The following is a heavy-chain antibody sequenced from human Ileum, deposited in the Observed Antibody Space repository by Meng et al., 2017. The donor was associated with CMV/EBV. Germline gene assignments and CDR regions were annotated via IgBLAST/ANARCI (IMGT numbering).Heavy chain of an antibody. CDR1: GWPLNGVC. J-gene: IGHJ1*01. V-gene: IGHV4-34*02. Sequence: QRGGAGSLKPSVTLSLSCAVSGWPLNGVCCSWIRQPPGRGLEWIGEVNNRGRTNYNPSLKSRLTISIDTSKRQLSLMVTSVTAADSAIYYCASGRLQFTPSALQHWGPGTLVTVSS. D-gene: IGHD5-24*01. CDR2: VNNRGRT. CDR3: ASGRLQFTPSALQH.